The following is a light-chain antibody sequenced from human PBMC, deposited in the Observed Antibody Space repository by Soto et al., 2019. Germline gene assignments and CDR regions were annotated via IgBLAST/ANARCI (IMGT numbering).Light chain of an antibody. CDR1: SSDVGGYNY. CDR3: SSYTSSSHP. CDR2: EVS. V-gene: IGLV2-14*01. Sequence: QSVLTQPASVPGSPGQSITISCTGTSSDVGGYNYVSWYQQHPGKAPKLMIYEVSNRPSGVSNRFSGSKSGNTASLTISGLQAEDEADYYCSSYTSSSHPFGTGTKLTVL. J-gene: IGLJ1*01.